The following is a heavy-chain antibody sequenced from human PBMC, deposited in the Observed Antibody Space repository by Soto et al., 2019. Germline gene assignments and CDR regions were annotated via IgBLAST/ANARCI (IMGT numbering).Heavy chain of an antibody. D-gene: IGHD3-22*01. CDR1: GYTFTSYG. V-gene: IGHV1-18*01. CDR2: ISASNGNT. CDR3: AIRPGRAFYPRHSSGYYRDAFDI. J-gene: IGHJ3*02. Sequence: QVQLVQSGAEVKKPGASVKVSCKASGYTFTSYGISWVRQAPGQGLEWMGWISASNGNTNYAQKLQGRVTITTDASTSTAYMEMRGLRSDDTAVYYCAIRPGRAFYPRHSSGYYRDAFDIWGQGTMVTVSS.